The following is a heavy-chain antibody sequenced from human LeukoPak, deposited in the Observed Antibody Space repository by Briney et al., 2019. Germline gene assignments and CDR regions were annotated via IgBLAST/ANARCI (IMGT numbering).Heavy chain of an antibody. D-gene: IGHD3-10*01. J-gene: IGHJ4*02. V-gene: IGHV3-23*01. CDR2: ISGSGGST. Sequence: PGGSLRLSCAASGFTFSSYGMSWVRQAPGKGLEWVSAISGSGGSTYYADSVKGRFTISRDNSKNTLYLQMNSLRAEDTAVYYCANYRRWGGSGSYYTTYYFDYWGQGTLVTVSS. CDR3: ANYRRWGGSGSYYTTYYFDY. CDR1: GFTFSSYG.